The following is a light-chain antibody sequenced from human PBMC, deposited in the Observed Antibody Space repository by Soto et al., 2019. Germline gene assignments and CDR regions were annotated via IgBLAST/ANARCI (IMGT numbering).Light chain of an antibody. Sequence: QSALTQPPSASGSPGQSVTIPCTGTSSDVGGYDYVSWYQQRPGKAPKLMIYEVTKRPSGVPDRFSGSKSGNTASLTVSGLQAEDGADYYCSSYTGSDSVLFGGGTKLTVL. V-gene: IGLV2-8*01. CDR3: SSYTGSDSVL. J-gene: IGLJ3*02. CDR2: EVT. CDR1: SSDVGGYDY.